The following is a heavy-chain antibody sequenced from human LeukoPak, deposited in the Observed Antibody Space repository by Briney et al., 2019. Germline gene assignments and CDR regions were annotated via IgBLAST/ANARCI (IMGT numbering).Heavy chain of an antibody. CDR2: INPNSGGT. V-gene: IGHV1-2*02. CDR1: GYTFTGYY. J-gene: IGHJ5*02. CDR3: ARDGVYDTTPPLYNWFDP. Sequence: ASVKVSCKASGYTFTGYYMHWVRQAPGQGLEWMGWINPNSGGTNYAQKFQGRVTITADESTSTAYMELSSLRSEDTAVYYCARDGVYDTTPPLYNWFDPWGQGTLVTVSS. D-gene: IGHD3-9*01.